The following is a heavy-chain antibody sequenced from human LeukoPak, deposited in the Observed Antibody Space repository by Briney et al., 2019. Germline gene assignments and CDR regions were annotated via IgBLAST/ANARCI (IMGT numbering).Heavy chain of an antibody. V-gene: IGHV1-69*13. CDR2: IIPIFGTA. CDR3: ARGPPRVDIVASLYFDY. Sequence: AASVKVSCKASGGTFSSYAISWVRQAPGQGLEWMGGIIPIFGTANYAQKFQGRVTITADESTSTAYMELSSLRSEDTAVYYCARGPPRVDIVASLYFDYWGQGTLVTVSS. D-gene: IGHD5-12*01. CDR1: GGTFSSYA. J-gene: IGHJ4*02.